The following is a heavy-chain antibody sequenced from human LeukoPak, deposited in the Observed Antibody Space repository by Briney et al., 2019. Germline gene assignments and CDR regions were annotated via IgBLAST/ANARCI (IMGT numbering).Heavy chain of an antibody. D-gene: IGHD6-19*01. CDR2: ISYDGSNK. CDR3: AKDRVPNSSGWYGFDY. J-gene: IGHJ4*02. CDR1: GFTFSSYG. Sequence: GPLRLSCAASGFTFSSYGMHWVRQAPGKGLEWEAVISYDGSNKYYADSVKGRFTISRDNSKNTLYLQMNSLRAEDTAVYYCAKDRVPNSSGWYGFDYWGQGTLVTVSS. V-gene: IGHV3-30*18.